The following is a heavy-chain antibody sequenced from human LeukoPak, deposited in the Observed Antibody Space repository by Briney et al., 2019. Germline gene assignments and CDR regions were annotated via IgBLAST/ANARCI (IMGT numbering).Heavy chain of an antibody. CDR3: AREYCSSTSCSYHYYYGMDV. CDR2: INPSGGST. D-gene: IGHD2-2*01. J-gene: IGHJ6*02. V-gene: IGHV1-46*01. Sequence: ASVKVSCKASGYTFTSYYMHWVRQAPGQGLEWMGIINPSGGSTSYAQKFQGRVTMTRDTSTSTVYMELSSLRSEDTAVYYCAREYCSSTSCSYHYYYGMDVWGQGTTVTVSS. CDR1: GYTFTSYY.